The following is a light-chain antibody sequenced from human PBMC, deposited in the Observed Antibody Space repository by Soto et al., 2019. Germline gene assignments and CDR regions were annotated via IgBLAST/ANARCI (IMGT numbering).Light chain of an antibody. V-gene: IGLV4-69*01. J-gene: IGLJ2*01. CDR2: LNSDGSH. CDR3: QTWATGFHVV. CDR1: SGHSDYA. Sequence: QSVLTQSPSASASLGASVKLTCTLSSGHSDYAIAWHQQQPEKGPRYLMKLNSDGSHSKGDGIPDRFSGPSSGAERYLTISSLQSDDEADYYCQTWATGFHVVFGGGTKVTVL.